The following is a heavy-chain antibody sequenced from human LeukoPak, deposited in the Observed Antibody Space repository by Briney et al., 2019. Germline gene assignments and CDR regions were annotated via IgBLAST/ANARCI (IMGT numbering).Heavy chain of an antibody. Sequence: ASVKVSCKASGYAFINYALHWVRQAPGQGLEWLGYINTNTRTPAYAQDFTGRFVLSLDTSVTTAYLQITSLEPEDTATYYCARRYFHESSGLGEVWFDPWGQGTLVIVSS. CDR1: GYAFINYA. CDR2: INTNTRTP. CDR3: ARRYFHESSGLGEVWFDP. D-gene: IGHD6-19*01. V-gene: IGHV7-4-1*02. J-gene: IGHJ5*02.